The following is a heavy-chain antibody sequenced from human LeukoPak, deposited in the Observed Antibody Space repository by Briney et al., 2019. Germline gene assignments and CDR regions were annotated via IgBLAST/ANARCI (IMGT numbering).Heavy chain of an antibody. Sequence: GGSLRLACAASTFTLSAGDMHWVRPLYEKVLEWVGRITNEANSYATAYAASLKGRFTISRDDSINTAYLQMTILGTEDTAVYYSTTFDSGHYWGQGTLVTVSS. V-gene: IGHV3-73*01. CDR1: TFTLSAGD. D-gene: IGHD3-9*01. CDR3: TTFDSGHY. CDR2: ITNEANSYAT. J-gene: IGHJ4*02.